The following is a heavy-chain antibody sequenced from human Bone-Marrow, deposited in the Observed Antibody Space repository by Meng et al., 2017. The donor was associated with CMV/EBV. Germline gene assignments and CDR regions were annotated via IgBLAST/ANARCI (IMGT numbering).Heavy chain of an antibody. CDR2: ISYDGSNK. V-gene: IGHV3-30*19. J-gene: IGHJ4*02. CDR1: GFTFSSYG. D-gene: IGHD2-2*01. CDR3: ARGRGVVPAALDY. Sequence: GESLKIPCAASGFTFSSYGMHWVRQAPGKGLEWVAVISYDGSNKYYADSVKGRFTISRDNSKNTLYLQMNSLRAEDTAVYYCARGRGVVPAALDYWGQGTLVTVSS.